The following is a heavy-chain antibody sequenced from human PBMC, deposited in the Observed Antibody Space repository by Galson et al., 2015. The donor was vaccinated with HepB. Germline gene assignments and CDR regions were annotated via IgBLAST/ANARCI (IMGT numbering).Heavy chain of an antibody. Sequence: ETLSLTCAVYGGSFSGYYWSWIRQPPGKGLEWIGEINHSGSTNYNPPLKSRVSISVDTSKNQFSLKLTSVTAADTAVYYCARVVPTVTTNYYYGMDVWGQGTTVTVSS. CDR1: GGSFSGYY. V-gene: IGHV4-34*01. CDR2: INHSGST. CDR3: ARVVPTVTTNYYYGMDV. D-gene: IGHD4-17*01. J-gene: IGHJ6*02.